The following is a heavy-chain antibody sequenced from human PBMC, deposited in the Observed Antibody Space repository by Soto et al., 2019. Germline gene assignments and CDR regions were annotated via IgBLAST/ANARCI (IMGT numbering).Heavy chain of an antibody. CDR3: AKSDFRPREYHGTALSS. Sequence: GGSLRLSCAASGFTFNNFAMNWVRQAPGKGLEWVSTISDSGGTTYYADSAKGRFTISRDASRSTLYLQMNSLGAGDTAVYYCAKSDFRPREYHGTALSSWGRGTLVTVSS. J-gene: IGHJ5*02. D-gene: IGHD1-26*01. CDR2: ISDSGGTT. CDR1: GFTFNNFA. V-gene: IGHV3-23*01.